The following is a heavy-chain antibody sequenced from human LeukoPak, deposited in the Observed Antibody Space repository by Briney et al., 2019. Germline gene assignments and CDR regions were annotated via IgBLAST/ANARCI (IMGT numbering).Heavy chain of an antibody. D-gene: IGHD3-22*01. V-gene: IGHV5-51*01. CDR2: IYPGDSDT. J-gene: IGHJ4*02. CDR3: ATAPYYYDNSGYYSYYFDY. Sequence: GESLKISCKGSGYIFTSYLIGWVRQMPGKGLEWMGIIYPGDSDTRYSPSFQGQVTISADKSISTAYLQWSSLKASDTAMYYCATAPYYYDNSGYYSYYFDYWGQGTLVTVSS. CDR1: GYIFTSYL.